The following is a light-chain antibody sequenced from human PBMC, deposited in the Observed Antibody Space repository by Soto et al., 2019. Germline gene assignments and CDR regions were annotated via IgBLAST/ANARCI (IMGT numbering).Light chain of an antibody. CDR2: GAS. CDR3: QQYGSSPFT. J-gene: IGKJ3*01. Sequence: EIVLTQSPGTLSLSPGERATLSCRTSQSISSRSLAWYQQKPDQAPRLLIYGASSRATGIPDRFSGSGSGTDFTLTISRLEPEDFAVYYCQQYGSSPFTFGPGTKVDIK. V-gene: IGKV3-20*01. CDR1: QSISSRS.